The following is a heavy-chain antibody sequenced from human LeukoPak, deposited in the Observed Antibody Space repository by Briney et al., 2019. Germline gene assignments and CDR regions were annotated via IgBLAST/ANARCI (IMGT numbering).Heavy chain of an antibody. CDR1: GFTFRSCG. V-gene: IGHV3-74*01. D-gene: IGHD6-19*01. CDR2: FNSDGSNT. CDR3: AREGTLAEFDY. J-gene: IGHJ4*02. Sequence: GGSLRLSCAASGFTFRSCGMHWVRQSPGKGLVWVSRFNSDGSNTRYADSVKGRFTISRDNAKDTLYLQMNSLRAEDTAVYYCAREGTLAEFDYWGQGTLVTVSS.